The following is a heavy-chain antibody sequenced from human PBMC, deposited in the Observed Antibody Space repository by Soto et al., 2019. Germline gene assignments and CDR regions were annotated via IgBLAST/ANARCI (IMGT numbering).Heavy chain of an antibody. CDR3: ARDYFRLVAAGVFDY. Sequence: QVQLVQSGAEVKKPGASVKVSCKASGYSFGDYGVSWVRQAPGQGLEWMGWISPYNGDTNYAQNLQGRVTMTTDTSTTTAYIELRSLSSDDTAMYYCARDYFRLVAAGVFDYWGQGTQVIVSS. V-gene: IGHV1-18*01. CDR1: GYSFGDYG. J-gene: IGHJ4*02. CDR2: ISPYNGDT. D-gene: IGHD6-13*01.